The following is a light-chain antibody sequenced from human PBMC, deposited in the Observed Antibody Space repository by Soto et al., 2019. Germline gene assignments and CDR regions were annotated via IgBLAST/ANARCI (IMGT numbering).Light chain of an antibody. V-gene: IGKV1-27*01. J-gene: IGKJ4*01. CDR2: AAS. CDR3: QKFSAVPT. Sequence: DIQMTQSPSSLSSSVGDRVTITCRASQAIYNYLAWYQQKPGKVPTLLISAASTLQSGVPSRFSGGGSGTDFTITISSLQPEDVATYYCQKFSAVPTFGGGTKVEI. CDR1: QAIYNY.